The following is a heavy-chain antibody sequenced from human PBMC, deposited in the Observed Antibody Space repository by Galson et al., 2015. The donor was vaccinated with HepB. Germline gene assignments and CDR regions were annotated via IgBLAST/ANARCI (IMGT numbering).Heavy chain of an antibody. V-gene: IGHV3-30*18. D-gene: IGHD1-26*01. Sequence: SLRLSFATSGFNFNNYAMHWARQAPGKGLEWVAVISYDRNDELYADSVKGRFTISRDTSKKTVYLQMKSLRPEDTAIYYCAKAAVGWERHNFYYFDFWGQGTLVTVSS. J-gene: IGHJ4*02. CDR2: ISYDRNDE. CDR3: AKAAVGWERHNFYYFDF. CDR1: GFNFNNYA.